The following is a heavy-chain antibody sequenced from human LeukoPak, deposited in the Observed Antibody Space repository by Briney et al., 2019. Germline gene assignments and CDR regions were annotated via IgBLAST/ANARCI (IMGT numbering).Heavy chain of an antibody. CDR1: GYIFTNYY. V-gene: IGHV1-46*01. CDR3: ARSVAPLASLDY. J-gene: IGHJ4*02. CDR2: ISPSGTYT. Sequence: ASVKVSCKAFGYIFTNYYLHWVRQAPGQGLEWMGIISPSGTYTKYAQKFQGRVTVTRDTSTSTVYMQVSSLKSEDTAVYYCARSVAPLASLDYWGQGTLVSVSS. D-gene: IGHD6-19*01.